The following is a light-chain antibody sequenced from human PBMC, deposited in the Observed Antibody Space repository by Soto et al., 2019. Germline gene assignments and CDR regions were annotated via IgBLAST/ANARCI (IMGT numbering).Light chain of an antibody. CDR2: ENN. Sequence: QSVLTQPPSVSAAPGQKVTISCSGSSSNIGKNYVSWYQQLPGTPPKLLIHENNKRPSGIPDRFPGSKSGTSATLGITGLQTGDEADYYCGTWDSSLGAVLFGGGTKVTVL. V-gene: IGLV1-51*02. CDR3: GTWDSSLGAVL. J-gene: IGLJ2*01. CDR1: SSNIGKNY.